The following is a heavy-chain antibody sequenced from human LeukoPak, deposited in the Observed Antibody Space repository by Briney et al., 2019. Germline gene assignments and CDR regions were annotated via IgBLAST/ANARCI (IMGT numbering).Heavy chain of an antibody. D-gene: IGHD4-23*01. CDR3: ARDDYGGKGKQKPTDY. CDR1: GGSITSNNW. V-gene: IGHV4-4*02. CDR2: IFHSGST. Sequence: SGTLSLTCVVSGGSITSNNWWSWVRQPPGKGLEWIGEIFHSGSTNYNPSLKSRVTISVDKSKNEFSLRLSSVTAADTAVYYCARDDYGGKGKQKPTDYWGQGTLVTVSS. J-gene: IGHJ4*02.